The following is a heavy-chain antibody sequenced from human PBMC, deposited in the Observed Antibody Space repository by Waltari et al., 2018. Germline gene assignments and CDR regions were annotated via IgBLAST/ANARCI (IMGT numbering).Heavy chain of an antibody. CDR1: GFTFKKYA. Sequence: DVQLLESGGGLVQPGGSLRLSCAASGFTFKKYAMSWVRQAPGEGLEWISAISGSGSSTYYADSVKGRFTISRDNLKNTINVQMDSLRVEDTAVYYCVRHQSVAGKAWFDPWGQGTLVSVSP. V-gene: IGHV3-23*01. J-gene: IGHJ5*02. CDR3: VRHQSVAGKAWFDP. CDR2: ISGSGSST. D-gene: IGHD6-19*01.